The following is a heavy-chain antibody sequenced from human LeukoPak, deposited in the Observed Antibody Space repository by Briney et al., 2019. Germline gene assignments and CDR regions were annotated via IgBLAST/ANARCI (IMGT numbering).Heavy chain of an antibody. CDR3: ARALAVAGTGGFDP. CDR1: GFTFSSYW. Sequence: GGSLRLSCAASGFTFSSYWMHWVRQAPGKGLVWVSRINSDGSSTSYADSVKGRFTISRDNANNTLYLQMNSLRADDTAVYYCARALAVAGTGGFDPWGQGTLVTVSS. CDR2: INSDGSST. J-gene: IGHJ5*02. V-gene: IGHV3-74*01. D-gene: IGHD6-19*01.